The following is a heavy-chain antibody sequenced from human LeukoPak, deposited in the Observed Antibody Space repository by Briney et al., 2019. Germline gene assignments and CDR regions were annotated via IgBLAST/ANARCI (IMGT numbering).Heavy chain of an antibody. D-gene: IGHD2-15*01. CDR1: GFTFDDYA. Sequence: GGSLRLSCAASGFTFDDYAMHWVRQAPGKGLEWVSLISWEGGSTYYADSVKGRFIISRDNSKNSLYLQMNSPRAEDTAMYYCAKDGVVAALGDNWFDPWGQGTLVTVSS. CDR2: ISWEGGST. V-gene: IGHV3-43D*03. J-gene: IGHJ5*02. CDR3: AKDGVVAALGDNWFDP.